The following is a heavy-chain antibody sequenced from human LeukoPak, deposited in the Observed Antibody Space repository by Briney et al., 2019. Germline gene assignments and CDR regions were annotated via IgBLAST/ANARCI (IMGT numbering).Heavy chain of an antibody. CDR2: FNPEDGET. D-gene: IGHD1-26*01. CDR1: GCTLTELF. J-gene: IGHJ5*02. V-gene: IGHV1-24*01. Sequence: GGSVTVSCMGSGCTLTELFMHGVGQAAGKGVEGMGGFNPEDGETIYAQKFQGRVTMTEDTSTDTAYMELSSLRSEDTAVYYCATGWELLRANWFDPWGQGTLVTVSS. CDR3: ATGWELLRANWFDP.